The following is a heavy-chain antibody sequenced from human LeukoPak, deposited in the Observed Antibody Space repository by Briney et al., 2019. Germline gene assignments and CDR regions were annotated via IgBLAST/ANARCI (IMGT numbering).Heavy chain of an antibody. V-gene: IGHV3-7*01. J-gene: IGHJ4*02. CDR2: IKDDGSAK. CDR1: GFTFSSYW. D-gene: IGHD4-17*01. CDR3: ARGSIWKPTVTTGY. Sequence: PGRSLRLSCAASGFTFSSYWMSWVRQAPGKGLEGVANIKDDGSAKYYVDSVKGRFTISRDNAKNSLFLQMNSLRAEDTAVYYCARGSIWKPTVTTGYWGQGTLVTVSS.